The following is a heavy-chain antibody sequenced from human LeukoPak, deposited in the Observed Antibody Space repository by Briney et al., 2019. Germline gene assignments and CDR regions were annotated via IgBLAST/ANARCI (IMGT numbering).Heavy chain of an antibody. Sequence: SETLSLTCTVSGGSISSSSYYWGWIRQPPGKGLEWIGSIYYSGSTYYNPSLKSRVTISVDTSENQFSLKLSSVTAADTAVYYCARPRLRFLDPNWFDPWGQGTLVTVSS. CDR2: IYYSGST. V-gene: IGHV4-39*01. CDR1: GGSISSSSYY. CDR3: ARPRLRFLDPNWFDP. J-gene: IGHJ5*02. D-gene: IGHD3-3*01.